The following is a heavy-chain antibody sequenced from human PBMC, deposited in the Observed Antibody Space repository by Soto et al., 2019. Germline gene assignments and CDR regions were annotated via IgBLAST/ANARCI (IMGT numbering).Heavy chain of an antibody. CDR2: ISGSGGST. CDR1: GFTFSSYA. J-gene: IGHJ6*03. D-gene: IGHD2-2*01. Sequence: GGSLRLSCAASGFTFSSYAMSWVRQAPGKGLEWVSAISGSGGSTYYADSVKGRFTISRDNSKNTLYLQMNSLRAEDTAVYYCAKCFSRVPAAIYYYMDVWGKGTTVTVSS. V-gene: IGHV3-23*01. CDR3: AKCFSRVPAAIYYYMDV.